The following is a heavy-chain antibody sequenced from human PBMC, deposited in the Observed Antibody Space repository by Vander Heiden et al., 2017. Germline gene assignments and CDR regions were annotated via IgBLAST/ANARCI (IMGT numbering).Heavy chain of an antibody. CDR1: GFTFSSNG. D-gene: IGHD3-3*01. CDR2: ISYDGSNK. V-gene: IGHV3-30*03. Sequence: QVQLVESGGAVVQPGRTLRPSCVASGFTFSSNGIHWVRQAPGKGLEWVAVISYDGSNKYYADSVKGRFSISRDNSKNTLYLQMNRLRAEDTAIYYCARPSGDWSGYRNYGLDVWGQGTTVTVSS. J-gene: IGHJ6*02. CDR3: ARPSGDWSGYRNYGLDV.